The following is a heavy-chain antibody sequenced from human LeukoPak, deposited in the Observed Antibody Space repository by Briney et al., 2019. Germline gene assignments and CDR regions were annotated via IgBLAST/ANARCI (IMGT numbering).Heavy chain of an antibody. D-gene: IGHD6-13*01. CDR3: ARVGTAEGTLEDY. CDR2: IKHEGSEK. CDR1: GFTFSSYW. Sequence: GGSLRLSCAASGFTFSSYWMSWVRQPPGKGLEWVANIKHEGSEKYYVGSVKGRFTISRDNAKNSLYLQMNSLRAEDTAVYYCARVGTAEGTLEDYWGQGTLVTVSS. J-gene: IGHJ4*02. V-gene: IGHV3-7*01.